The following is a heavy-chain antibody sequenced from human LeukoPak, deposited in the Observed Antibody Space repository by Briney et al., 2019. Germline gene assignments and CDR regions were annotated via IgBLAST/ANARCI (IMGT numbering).Heavy chain of an antibody. Sequence: PGGSLRLSCAASGFTFSSYSMNWVRQAPGKGLEWVSSISSSSSYIYYADSVKGRFTISRDNSKNTLYLQMSSLRAEDTAVYYCARDRSWYYFDYWGQGTLVTVSS. CDR1: GFTFSSYS. V-gene: IGHV3-21*01. CDR3: ARDRSWYYFDY. CDR2: ISSSSSYI. D-gene: IGHD6-13*01. J-gene: IGHJ4*02.